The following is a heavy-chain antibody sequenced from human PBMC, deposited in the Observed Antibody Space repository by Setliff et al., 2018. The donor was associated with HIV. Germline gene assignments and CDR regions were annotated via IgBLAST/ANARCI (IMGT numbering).Heavy chain of an antibody. D-gene: IGHD3-10*01. CDR3: ARLPSLLWFGELNYYFDY. J-gene: IGHJ4*02. CDR2: IYPADSDT. CDR1: GYSFTTYW. V-gene: IGHV5-51*01. Sequence: PGESLKISCKGSGYSFTTYWTGWVRQMPGKGLEWMGIIYPADSDTRYSPSFQGQVTISADKSISTAFLQWRSLKASDTAIYYCARLPSLLWFGELNYYFDYWGQGTLVTVSS.